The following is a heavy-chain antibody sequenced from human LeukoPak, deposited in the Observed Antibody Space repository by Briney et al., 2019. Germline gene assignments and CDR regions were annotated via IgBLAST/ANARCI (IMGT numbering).Heavy chain of an antibody. CDR1: GGSISSYY. D-gene: IGHD6-13*01. CDR2: ISYSGST. Sequence: KPSETLSLTCTVSGGSISSYYWSWVRQPPGKGLEWIGYISYSGSTYYNASLKSRVTISVDTSKNQFSLKLSAVTAADTAVYYCARLAYSRSWYWIASWGQGALVTVPS. J-gene: IGHJ4*02. V-gene: IGHV4-59*08. CDR3: ARLAYSRSWYWIAS.